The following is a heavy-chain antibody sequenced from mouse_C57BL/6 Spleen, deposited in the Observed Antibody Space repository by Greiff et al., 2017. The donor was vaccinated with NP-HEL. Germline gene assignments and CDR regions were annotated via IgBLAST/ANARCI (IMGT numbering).Heavy chain of an antibody. CDR1: GYTFTSYW. Sequence: VQLHQSGTELVKPGASVKLSCKASGYTFTSYWMHWVNQRPGQGLEWIGNINPSNGGTNYNEKFKSKATLTVDKSSSTAYLQLSSLTSEDSAVYYCARSPYYYGRSHWGQGTTLTVSS. CDR3: ARSPYYYGRSH. D-gene: IGHD1-1*01. CDR2: INPSNGGT. J-gene: IGHJ2*01. V-gene: IGHV1-53*01.